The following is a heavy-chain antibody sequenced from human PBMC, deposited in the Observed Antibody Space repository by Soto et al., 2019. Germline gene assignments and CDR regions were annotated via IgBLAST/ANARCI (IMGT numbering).Heavy chain of an antibody. CDR3: ARDRGSNGSGRTK. CDR2: IYYSGST. V-gene: IGHV4-61*01. D-gene: IGHD3-10*01. CDR1: GGSVSSGRYY. J-gene: IGHJ4*01. Sequence: QVQLQESGPGLVKPSETLSLTCTVSGGSVSSGRYYWSWIRQPPGKGLEWIGYIYYSGSTNYNPSLESRVTISVDTSKNQFSLKLSAVTAADTAVYYCARDRGSNGSGRTKWGQGTLVTVSS.